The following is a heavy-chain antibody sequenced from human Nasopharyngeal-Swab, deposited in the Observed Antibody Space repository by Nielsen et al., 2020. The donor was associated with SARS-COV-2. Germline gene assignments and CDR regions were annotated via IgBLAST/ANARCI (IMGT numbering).Heavy chain of an antibody. Sequence: GGSLRLSCAASGFTFSTYNMNWVRQAPGKGLEWVSSISSSSTYIYYADSVKGRFTISRDSAQGSLFLQMNSLRAEDTAVYYCARDGLDYDFWSVYFMDVWGRGTTVTVSS. D-gene: IGHD3-3*01. CDR1: GFTFSTYN. CDR2: ISSSSTYI. V-gene: IGHV3-21*01. CDR3: ARDGLDYDFWSVYFMDV. J-gene: IGHJ6*02.